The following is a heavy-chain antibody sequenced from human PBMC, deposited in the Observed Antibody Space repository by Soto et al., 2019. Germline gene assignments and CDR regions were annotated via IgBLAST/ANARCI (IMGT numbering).Heavy chain of an antibody. J-gene: IGHJ5*02. CDR1: EFTFSTYW. D-gene: IGHD6-19*01. V-gene: IGHV3-7*05. Sequence: EVQLVESGGGLVQPGGSLRLSCAVSEFTFSTYWMTWVRQAPGKGLEWVANIKEDEGEKHYLESVRGRFTISRDNAKKSLYLEMNSLRADDTAVYYCAGGSGWESDTWGQGTLVTVSS. CDR2: IKEDEGEK. CDR3: AGGSGWESDT.